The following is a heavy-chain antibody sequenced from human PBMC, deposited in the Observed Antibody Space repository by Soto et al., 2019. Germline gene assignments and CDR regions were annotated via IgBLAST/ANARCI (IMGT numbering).Heavy chain of an antibody. Sequence: QVQLVESGGGVVQPGRSLRLSCAASGFTFSSYGMHWVRQAPGKGLEWVAVISYDGSNKYYADSVKGRFTISRDNSKNTLYLQMNSLRAEDTAVYYCAKDDRLVAGRLDYWGQGTLVTVSS. CDR1: GFTFSSYG. J-gene: IGHJ4*02. D-gene: IGHD2-2*01. CDR2: ISYDGSNK. CDR3: AKDDRLVAGRLDY. V-gene: IGHV3-30*18.